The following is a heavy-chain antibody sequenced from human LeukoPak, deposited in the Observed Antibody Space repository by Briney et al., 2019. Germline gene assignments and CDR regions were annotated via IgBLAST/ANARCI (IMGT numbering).Heavy chain of an antibody. CDR3: AKGIFDYYYMDV. Sequence: GGSLRLSCAASGFTFSNYGMHWVRQAPGKGLEWVAVISYDGSDKYYTDSVQGRFTISGDNSKNTLYLQMNSLRPEDTAVYYCAKGIFDYYYMDVWGKGTTVTVSS. CDR2: ISYDGSDK. J-gene: IGHJ6*03. D-gene: IGHD3-3*01. CDR1: GFTFSNYG. V-gene: IGHV3-30*18.